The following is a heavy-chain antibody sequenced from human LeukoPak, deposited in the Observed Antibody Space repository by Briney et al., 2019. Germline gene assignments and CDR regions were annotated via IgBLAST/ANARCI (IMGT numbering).Heavy chain of an antibody. CDR1: GYTFTGYY. CDR2: INPNSGGT. CDR3: ARDGCSSTSCPPWNYYYYMDV. V-gene: IGHV1-2*02. D-gene: IGHD2-2*01. Sequence: ASVKVSXKASGYTFTGYYMHWVRQAPGQGLEWMGWINPNSGGTNYAQKFQGRVTMNRDTSISTAYMELSRLRSDDTAVYYCARDGCSSTSCPPWNYYYYMDVWGKGTTVTVSS. J-gene: IGHJ6*03.